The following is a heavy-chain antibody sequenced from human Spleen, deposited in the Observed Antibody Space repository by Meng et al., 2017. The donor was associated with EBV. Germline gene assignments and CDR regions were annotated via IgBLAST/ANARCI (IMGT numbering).Heavy chain of an antibody. D-gene: IGHD2-2*01. CDR3: ATWTEGSSSSWGAHYDF. CDR1: GDIFKNYV. CDR2: VIPTSNRV. V-gene: IGHV1-69*18. Sequence: QRQMRRVGAGVKKPGSSLNTSCKASGDIFKNYVFNWVRQAPGKGLEWVGRVIPTSNRVTYAPKFLRNVTISADESTSTAYIEVTSLTSEDAALYYCATWTEGSSSSWGAHYDFWGHGSLVTVSS. J-gene: IGHJ4*01.